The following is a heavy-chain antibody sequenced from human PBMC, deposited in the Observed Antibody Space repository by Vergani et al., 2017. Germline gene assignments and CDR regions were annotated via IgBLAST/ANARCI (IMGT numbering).Heavy chain of an antibody. D-gene: IGHD7-27*01. CDR3: AGLALTGDGALFDY. Sequence: QVQLQESGPGLVKPSETLSLTCTVSGGSISSYYWSWIRQPPGKGLEWIGYIYYSGSTYYNPSLKSRVTISVDTSKNQFSLKLSSVTAADTAVYYCAGLALTGDGALFDYWGQGTLVTVSS. J-gene: IGHJ4*02. CDR1: GGSISSYY. CDR2: IYYSGST. V-gene: IGHV4-59*12.